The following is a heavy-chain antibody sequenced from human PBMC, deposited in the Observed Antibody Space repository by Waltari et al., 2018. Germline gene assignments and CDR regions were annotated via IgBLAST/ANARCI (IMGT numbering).Heavy chain of an antibody. Sequence: EVQLVESGGGLVQPGGSLRLSCAASGFTFSSYSMNWVRQAPGKGLGGVSYISSSSSTIYYADSVKGRFTISRDNAKNSLYLQMNSLRAEDTAVYYCAREGTWGWRFFDYWGQGTLVTVSS. D-gene: IGHD3-16*01. V-gene: IGHV3-48*01. CDR1: GFTFSSYS. J-gene: IGHJ4*02. CDR3: AREGTWGWRFFDY. CDR2: ISSSSSTI.